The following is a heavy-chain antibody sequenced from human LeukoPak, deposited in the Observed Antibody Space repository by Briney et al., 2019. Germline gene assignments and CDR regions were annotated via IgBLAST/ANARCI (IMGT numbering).Heavy chain of an antibody. CDR3: ARMWFYSGWFSFDY. D-gene: IGHD6-19*01. Sequence: PSETLSLTCTVSGDSISSTTDSWGWIRQSPGKGLEWIGSIYSSGQSYYKVSPRSRVTLSVDTYKNQFSLRLTSVTAADTAVYYCARMWFYSGWFSFDYWGQGILVTVSS. CDR2: IYSSGQS. CDR1: GDSISSTTDS. J-gene: IGHJ4*02. V-gene: IGHV4-39*07.